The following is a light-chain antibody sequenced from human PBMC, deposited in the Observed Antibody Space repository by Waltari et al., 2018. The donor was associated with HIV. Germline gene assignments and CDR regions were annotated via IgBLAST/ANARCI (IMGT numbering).Light chain of an antibody. V-gene: IGLV1-40*01. CDR2: GNS. CDR1: SYDLGSCYD. CDR3: QSYDSNLSGL. J-gene: IGLJ2*01. Sequence: QSELAPPPSVSATPGPSVTISCTGSSYDLGSCYDVHWYQQVPGRAPKVIIYGNSKRPSGVPDRFSGSKSGSSASLVITGLQSEDEADYYCQSYDSNLSGLFGGGTKVTVL.